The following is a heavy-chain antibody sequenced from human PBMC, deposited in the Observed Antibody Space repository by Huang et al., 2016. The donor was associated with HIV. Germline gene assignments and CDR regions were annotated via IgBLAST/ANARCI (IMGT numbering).Heavy chain of an antibody. Sequence: QVQLVQSGAEVKRPGASVKVSCKASGYSFTGHFIHWVRQAPGQGLEGMGRIDPTSGAINWASRLQGRGSRTRDKSIGTAYRELSGLRSDDTAVFFCAREAWASGVAHYFDYWGPGTLVTVSS. D-gene: IGHD3-10*01. CDR3: AREAWASGVAHYFDY. CDR1: GYSFTGHF. V-gene: IGHV1-2*06. CDR2: IDPTSGAI. J-gene: IGHJ4*02.